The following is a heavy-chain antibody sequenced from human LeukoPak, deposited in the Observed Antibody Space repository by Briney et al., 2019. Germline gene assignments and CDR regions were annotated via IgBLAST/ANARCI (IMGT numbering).Heavy chain of an antibody. CDR3: ARDYEIY. D-gene: IGHD5-12*01. CDR1: GFIFSNYN. Sequence: GGSLRLSCAVSGFIFSNYNMNWVRQAPGKGLEWVSYISSSSSYIYYGDSVKGRFTISRDNAKDSLYLQMNSLRAEDTAVYYCARDYEIYWGQGTLVTVSS. CDR2: ISSSSSYI. V-gene: IGHV3-21*01. J-gene: IGHJ4*02.